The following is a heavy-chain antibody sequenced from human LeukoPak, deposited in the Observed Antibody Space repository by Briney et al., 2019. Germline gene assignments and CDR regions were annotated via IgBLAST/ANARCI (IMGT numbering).Heavy chain of an antibody. J-gene: IGHJ6*03. CDR3: ARSMIRDLKRPYYYYYMDV. V-gene: IGHV1-2*02. CDR1: GYTFTGYY. D-gene: IGHD3-16*01. Sequence: ASVKVSCKASGYTFTGYYMHWVRQAPGQGLEWMGWINPNSGGTNYAQKFQGRVTITADESTSTAYMELSSLRSEDTAVYYCARSMIRDLKRPYYYYYMDVWGKGTTVTISS. CDR2: INPNSGGT.